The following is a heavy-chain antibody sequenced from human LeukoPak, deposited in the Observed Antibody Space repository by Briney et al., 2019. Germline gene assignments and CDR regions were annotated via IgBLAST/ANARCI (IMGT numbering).Heavy chain of an antibody. CDR3: ARAASGSYPGYFDY. CDR2: IKQDGSAK. D-gene: IGHD1-26*01. Sequence: PGGSLRLSCAASGFTFSSYWMSWVRQAPGKGLEWVANIKQDGSAKYSGDSVKGRFTISRDNAKNSLYLQMNSLRAEDTAVYYCARAASGSYPGYFDYWGQGTLVTVSS. CDR1: GFTFSSYW. J-gene: IGHJ4*02. V-gene: IGHV3-7*01.